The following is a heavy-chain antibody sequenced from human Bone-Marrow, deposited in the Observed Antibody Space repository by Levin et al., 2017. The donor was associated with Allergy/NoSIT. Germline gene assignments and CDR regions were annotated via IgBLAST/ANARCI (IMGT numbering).Heavy chain of an antibody. CDR3: ARDLGYDSSSFYLGPYSFYGMDV. CDR2: ISYDGNNK. J-gene: IGHJ6*02. V-gene: IGHV3-30-3*01. D-gene: IGHD3-22*01. CDR1: GFTFSRYA. Sequence: GESLKISCAASGFTFSRYAMHWVRQAPGKGLEWVAVISYDGNNKYDADSVKGRFTISRDNSKNTLYVQMNSLRPEDTAVYFCARDLGYDSSSFYLGPYSFYGMDVWGQGTTVTVSS.